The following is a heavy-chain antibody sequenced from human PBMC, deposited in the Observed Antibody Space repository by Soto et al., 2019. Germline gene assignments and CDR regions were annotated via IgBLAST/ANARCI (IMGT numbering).Heavy chain of an antibody. CDR1: GFTFSDSW. CDR2: IKSKTDGGTT. V-gene: IGHV3-15*01. CDR3: TTYVYIRGNYRVRWAY. D-gene: IGHD3-16*02. J-gene: IGHJ4*02. Sequence: EVQLVESGGGLVKPGGSLRVSCAGSGFTFSDSWMSWVRQAPGKGLEWVARIKSKTDGGTTDYAAPVRGRFTISRDDSRNTLSLQMNSLKTEDTAIYYCTTYVYIRGNYRVRWAYWGLGTMVTVSS.